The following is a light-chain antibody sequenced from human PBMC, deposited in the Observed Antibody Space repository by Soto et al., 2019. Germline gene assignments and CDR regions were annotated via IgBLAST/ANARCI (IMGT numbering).Light chain of an antibody. CDR3: QQYNNLPLT. J-gene: IGKJ4*01. Sequence: EIVMTQSPATLSVSPGERATLSCRASQSVSSNLAWYQQKPGQAPRLLIYGASTRATGIPARFSGSGSGTEFTLTISSLQSEDFAVYYCQQYNNLPLTFGGGTK. V-gene: IGKV3-15*01. CDR1: QSVSSN. CDR2: GAS.